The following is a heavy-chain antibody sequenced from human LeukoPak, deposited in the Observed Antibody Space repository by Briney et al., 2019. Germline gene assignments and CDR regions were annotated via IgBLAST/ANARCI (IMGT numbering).Heavy chain of an antibody. CDR3: ARGRRAAAACYDP. Sequence: PSETLSLTCTVSGGSISSSSYYWGWIRQPPGKGLEWIGEINRSGSTNYNPSLKSRVTISVDTSKNQFSLMLSSVTAADTAVYYCARGRRAAAACYDPWGQGTLVTVSS. V-gene: IGHV4-39*07. D-gene: IGHD6-13*01. CDR1: GGSISSSSYY. CDR2: INRSGST. J-gene: IGHJ5*02.